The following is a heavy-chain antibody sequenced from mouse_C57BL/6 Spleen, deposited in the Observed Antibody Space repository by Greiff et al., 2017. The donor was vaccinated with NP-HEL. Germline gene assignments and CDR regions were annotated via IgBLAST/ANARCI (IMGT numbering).Heavy chain of an antibody. CDR3: ARRTAQATHYAMDY. CDR2: INPSSGYT. Sequence: QVQLQQSGAELARPGASVKMSCKASGYTFTSYTMHWVKQRPGQGLEWIGYINPSSGYTKYNQKFKDKATLTADKSSSTAYMQLSSLTSEDSAVYYCARRTAQATHYAMDYWGQGTSVTVSS. V-gene: IGHV1-4*01. CDR1: GYTFTSYT. J-gene: IGHJ4*01. D-gene: IGHD3-2*02.